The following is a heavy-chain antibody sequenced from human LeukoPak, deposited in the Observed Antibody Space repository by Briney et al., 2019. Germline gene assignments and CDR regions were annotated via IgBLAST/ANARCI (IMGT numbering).Heavy chain of an antibody. Sequence: PGGSLGLSCAASGFTFSDYYMSWIRQAPGKGLEWVSYISSSGSTIYYADSVQGRFTISRDNAQNSLYLQMNSLTAEDTAVYYCARRRYYFDSWGQGTLVTVSS. CDR1: GFTFSDYY. J-gene: IGHJ4*02. V-gene: IGHV3-11*04. CDR2: ISSSGSTI. CDR3: ARRRYYFDS.